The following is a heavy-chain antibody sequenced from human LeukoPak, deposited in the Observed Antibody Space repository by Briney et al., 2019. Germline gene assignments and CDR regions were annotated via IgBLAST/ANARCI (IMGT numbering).Heavy chain of an antibody. CDR1: GGSFDGYY. V-gene: IGHV4-34*01. D-gene: IGHD1-7*01. CDR2: INHSGST. Sequence: SETLSLTCAVFGGSFDGYYWSWIRQPPGKGLEWIGEINHSGSTNYNPSLKSRITISVDTPKNQFSLKLSSVTAADTAVCYCARENNWNYVGDFDYWGQGTLVTVSS. J-gene: IGHJ4*02. CDR3: ARENNWNYVGDFDY.